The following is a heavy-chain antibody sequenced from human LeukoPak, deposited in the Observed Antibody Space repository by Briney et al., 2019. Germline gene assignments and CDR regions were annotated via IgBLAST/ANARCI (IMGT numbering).Heavy chain of an antibody. CDR3: AKAPRPGYYYDSSGYFDY. CDR2: ISYDGSNK. CDR1: GFTFSSYG. D-gene: IGHD3-22*01. V-gene: IGHV3-30*18. J-gene: IGHJ4*02. Sequence: ARALRLSCAASGFTFSSYGMHWVRQAPGKGLEWVAVISYDGSNKYYADSVKGRFTISRDNSKNTLYLQMNSLRAEDTAVYYCAKAPRPGYYYDSSGYFDYWGQGTLVTVSS.